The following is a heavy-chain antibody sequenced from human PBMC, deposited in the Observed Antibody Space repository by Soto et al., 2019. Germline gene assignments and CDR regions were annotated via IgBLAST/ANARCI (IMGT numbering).Heavy chain of an antibody. V-gene: IGHV1-3*01. Sequence: QVQLVQSGAEVKKPGASVKVSCKASGYTFTSYAMNWVRQAPGQRLEWMGWINAGNGNTKYSQKFQGRVTITRDTSASTAYMEVSSLRSEVTAVYCGARGRQLVRGGHYYFDYWGQGTLVTVSS. CDR2: INAGNGNT. D-gene: IGHD6-6*01. J-gene: IGHJ4*02. CDR1: GYTFTSYA. CDR3: ARGRQLVRGGHYYFDY.